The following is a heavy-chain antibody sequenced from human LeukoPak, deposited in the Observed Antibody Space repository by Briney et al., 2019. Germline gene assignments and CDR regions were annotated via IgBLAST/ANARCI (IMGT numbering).Heavy chain of an antibody. D-gene: IGHD3-10*01. J-gene: IGHJ4*02. V-gene: IGHV4-34*01. Sequence: SETLSLTCAVYGGSFSGYYWSWIRQPPGKGLEWIGKINHSGSTNYNPSLKSRVTISVDTSKNQFSLKLSSVTAADTAVYYCARVHYYYGSGSYFDYWGQGTLVTVSS. CDR3: ARVHYYYGSGSYFDY. CDR1: GGSFSGYY. CDR2: INHSGST.